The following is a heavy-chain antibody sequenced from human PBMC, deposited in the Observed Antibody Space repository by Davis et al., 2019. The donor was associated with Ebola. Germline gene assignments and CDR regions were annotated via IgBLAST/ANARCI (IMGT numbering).Heavy chain of an antibody. Sequence: GGSLRLSCAASGFTFSSYGMHWVRQAPGKGLEWVAVISYDGSNKYYADSVKGRFTISRDNSKNTLYLQMNSLRAEDTAVYYCAREDGSGWDPLYGMDVWGQGTTVTVSS. J-gene: IGHJ6*02. CDR2: ISYDGSNK. V-gene: IGHV3-30*03. CDR1: GFTFSSYG. D-gene: IGHD6-19*01. CDR3: AREDGSGWDPLYGMDV.